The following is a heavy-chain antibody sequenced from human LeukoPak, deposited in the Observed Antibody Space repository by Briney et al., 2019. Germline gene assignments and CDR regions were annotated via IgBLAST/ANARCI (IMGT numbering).Heavy chain of an antibody. CDR1: GYTFTNYY. CDR3: ARYKGGSNLFFDY. CDR2: INPSSGST. Sequence: ASVKVSCKASGYTFTNYYIHWVRQAPGQGLEWMGVINPSSGSTTYAQKFQGRVTMTRDTSTSTVYMELSSLRSEDTAEYHCARYKGGSNLFFDYWGQGTLVTVSS. V-gene: IGHV1-46*01. J-gene: IGHJ4*02. D-gene: IGHD1-26*01.